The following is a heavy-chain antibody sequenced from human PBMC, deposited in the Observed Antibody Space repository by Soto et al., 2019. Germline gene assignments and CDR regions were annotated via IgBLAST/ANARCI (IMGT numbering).Heavy chain of an antibody. V-gene: IGHV4-59*12. J-gene: IGHJ6*02. CDR3: ARGVETYYDILTGYSDYYYYGMDV. Sequence: SETLSLTCTVSGGSISSYYWSWIRQPPGKGLQYIGYIYYSESTNYNPSLKSRVTISVDTSRNQFSLTLSSVTAADTAVYYCARGVETYYDILTGYSDYYYYGMDVWGQGTTVTVSS. D-gene: IGHD3-9*01. CDR2: IYYSEST. CDR1: GGSISSYY.